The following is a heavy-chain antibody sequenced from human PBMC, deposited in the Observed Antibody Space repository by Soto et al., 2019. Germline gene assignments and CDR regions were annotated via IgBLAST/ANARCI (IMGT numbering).Heavy chain of an antibody. Sequence: QITLKESGPPLVKPTQTLTLTCSLSGFSVSSNGARVGWIRQPPGKALEWLALIYWDDDKHYNPSLKTRLTITKDTSKNQVVLTVTDMDPVDTATYYCVHGTLGSFGHVHFDYWGPGTLVTVSS. CDR3: VHGTLGSFGHVHFDY. D-gene: IGHD3-3*02. V-gene: IGHV2-5*02. CDR1: GFSVSSNGAR. CDR2: IYWDDDK. J-gene: IGHJ4*02.